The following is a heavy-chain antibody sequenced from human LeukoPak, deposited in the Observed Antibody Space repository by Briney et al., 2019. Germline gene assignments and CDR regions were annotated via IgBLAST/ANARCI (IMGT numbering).Heavy chain of an antibody. CDR2: ISSSSSYI. V-gene: IGHV3-21*01. CDR1: GFTFSSYS. J-gene: IGHJ6*02. CDR3: ARDRAIRRGPIVATMDYYYYYGMDV. Sequence: PGGSLRLSCAASGFTFSSYSMIWVRQAPGKGLEWVSSISSSSSYIYYADSVKGRFTISRDNAKNSLYLQMNSLRAEDTAVYYCARDRAIRRGPIVATMDYYYYYGMDVWGQGTTVTVSS. D-gene: IGHD5-12*01.